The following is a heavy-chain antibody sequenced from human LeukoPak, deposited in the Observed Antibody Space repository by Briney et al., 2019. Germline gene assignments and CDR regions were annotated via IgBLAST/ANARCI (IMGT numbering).Heavy chain of an antibody. D-gene: IGHD6-13*01. CDR3: ARVAEQLVDY. Sequence: AASVKVSFKASGYTFTSYGISWERQAPGQGLEWMGWISGYNGNTNYAQNLQGRVTMTTDTSTSTAYMELRSLRSDDTAVYYCARVAEQLVDYWGQGTLVTVSS. J-gene: IGHJ4*02. CDR1: GYTFTSYG. V-gene: IGHV1-18*01. CDR2: ISGYNGNT.